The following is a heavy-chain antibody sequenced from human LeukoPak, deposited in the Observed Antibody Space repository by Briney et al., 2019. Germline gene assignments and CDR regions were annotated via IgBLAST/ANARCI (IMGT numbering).Heavy chain of an antibody. D-gene: IGHD6-13*01. CDR2: ISSSSYI. CDR1: GFTFSSYS. Sequence: PGGSLRLSCAASGFTFSSYSMNWVRQAPGKGLEWVSSISSSSYIYYADSVKGRFTISRDNAKNSLYLQMNSLRAEDTAVYYCARSSVVIAAAGSFDYWGQGTLVTVSS. J-gene: IGHJ4*02. V-gene: IGHV3-21*01. CDR3: ARSSVVIAAAGSFDY.